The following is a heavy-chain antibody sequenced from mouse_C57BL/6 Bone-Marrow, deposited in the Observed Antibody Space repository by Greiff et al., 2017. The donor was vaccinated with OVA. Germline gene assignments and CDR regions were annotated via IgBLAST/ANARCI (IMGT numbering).Heavy chain of an antibody. D-gene: IGHD1-1*01. Sequence: DVQLQESGGGLVQPKGSLKLSCAASGFSFNTYAMNWVRQAPGKGLEWVARIRSKSNNYATYYADSVKDRFTISRDDSESMLYLQMNNLKTEDTAMYYCVRHRSSPSYWYFDVWGTGTTVTVSS. CDR2: IRSKSNNYAT. V-gene: IGHV10-1*01. CDR1: GFSFNTYA. CDR3: VRHRSSPSYWYFDV. J-gene: IGHJ1*03.